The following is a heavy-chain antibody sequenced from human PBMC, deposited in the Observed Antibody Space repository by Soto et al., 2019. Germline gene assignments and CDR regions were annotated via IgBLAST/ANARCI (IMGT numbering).Heavy chain of an antibody. D-gene: IGHD6-19*01. CDR1: GGSISSSSYY. CDR3: ARDNASSGWYRPGWFDP. Sequence: SETLSLTCTVSGGSISSSSYYWGWIRQPPGKGLEWIGSIYHSGSTYYNPSLKSRVTISVDTSKNQFSLKLSSVTAADTAVYYCARDNASSGWYRPGWFDPWGQGTLVTVSS. J-gene: IGHJ5*02. V-gene: IGHV4-39*07. CDR2: IYHSGST.